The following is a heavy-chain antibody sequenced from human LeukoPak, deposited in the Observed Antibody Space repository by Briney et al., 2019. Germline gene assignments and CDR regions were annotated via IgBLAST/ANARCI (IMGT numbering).Heavy chain of an antibody. Sequence: GASVKVSCKASGYTLTSYGISWVRQAPGQGLEWMGWISAYNGNTNYAQKLQGRVTMTTDTSTSTAYMELRSLRSDDTAVYYCARGSNYDILTGYFNSGIDPWGQGTLVTVPS. CDR2: ISAYNGNT. CDR3: ARGSNYDILTGYFNSGIDP. V-gene: IGHV1-18*01. D-gene: IGHD3-9*01. CDR1: GYTLTSYG. J-gene: IGHJ5*02.